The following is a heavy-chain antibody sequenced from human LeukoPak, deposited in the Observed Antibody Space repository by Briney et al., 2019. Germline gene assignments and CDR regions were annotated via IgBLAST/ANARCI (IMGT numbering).Heavy chain of an antibody. Sequence: AGGSLRLSCAASGFTFSSYSMNWVRQAPGKGLEWVSVIYSGGSTYYADSVKGRFTISRDNSKNTLYLQMNSLRAEDTAVYYCARHDWFDPWGQGTLVTVSS. CDR1: GFTFSSYS. J-gene: IGHJ5*02. CDR2: IYSGGST. V-gene: IGHV3-66*04. CDR3: ARHDWFDP.